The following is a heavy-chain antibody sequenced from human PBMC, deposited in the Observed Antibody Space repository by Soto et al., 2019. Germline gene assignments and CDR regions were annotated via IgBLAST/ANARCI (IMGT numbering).Heavy chain of an antibody. CDR1: GGSFSGYY. Sequence: QVQLQQWGAGPLRPLETLSLTCGGSGGSFSGYYWAWIRQSPGKGLEWIGEINDRGSINYNPSLKSRVSISVDTSKNHYSLQLRSVTAADTAVYYCARESHDILTGPPWVWYFDLWGRGTLVTVSS. D-gene: IGHD3-9*01. CDR3: ARESHDILTGPPWVWYFDL. V-gene: IGHV4-34*01. J-gene: IGHJ2*01. CDR2: INDRGSI.